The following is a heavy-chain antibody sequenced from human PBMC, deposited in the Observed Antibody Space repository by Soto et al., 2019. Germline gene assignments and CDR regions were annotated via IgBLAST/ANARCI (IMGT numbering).Heavy chain of an antibody. CDR3: AKDVTSHGPRGYSSSWYGWFDP. Sequence: EVQLLESGGGLVQPGGSLRLSCAASGFTFSSHVMSWVRQAPGRGLEWVAAASARNTNTYYADSVKGRFTISIDNSKSKVYLQLDSLRVEDTAVYHCAKDVTSHGPRGYSSSWYGWFDPWGQGTLVVVSS. D-gene: IGHD6-13*01. CDR1: GFTFSSHV. J-gene: IGHJ5*02. V-gene: IGHV3-23*01. CDR2: ASARNTNT.